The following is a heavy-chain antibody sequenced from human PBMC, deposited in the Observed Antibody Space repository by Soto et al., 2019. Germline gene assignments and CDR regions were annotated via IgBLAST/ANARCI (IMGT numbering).Heavy chain of an antibody. CDR3: ARGEDAFFYYGLDV. Sequence: SETLSLTCTVSGGSITSSYWSWIRRPPGKGLEWIAYIYDTGISGYTPSTSYNPTLKRQVTMTEDTSKRQFSLKSTSVTAADTAVHYCARGEDAFFYYGLDVWGQGTTVTVSS. V-gene: IGHV4-59*01. CDR2: IYDTGISGYTPST. CDR1: GGSITSSY. J-gene: IGHJ6*02.